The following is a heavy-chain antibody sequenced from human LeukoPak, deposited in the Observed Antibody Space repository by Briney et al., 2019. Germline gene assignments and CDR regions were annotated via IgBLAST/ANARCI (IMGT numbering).Heavy chain of an antibody. D-gene: IGHD6-13*01. CDR2: INPSGGST. Sequence: GASVKVSCKVSGYTLTELSMHWVRQAPGQGLEWMGIINPSGGSTSYAQKFQGRVTMTRDTSTSTVYMELSSLRSKDTAVYYFSRGDITAPPGWFDPWGQGTPVSVSS. CDR3: SRGDITAPPGWFDP. J-gene: IGHJ5*02. V-gene: IGHV1-46*01. CDR1: GYTLTELS.